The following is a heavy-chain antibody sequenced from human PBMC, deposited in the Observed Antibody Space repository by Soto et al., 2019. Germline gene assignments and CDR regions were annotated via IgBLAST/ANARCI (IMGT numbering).Heavy chain of an antibody. Sequence: ASGKVSCKTSGYTFSNYGITWVRQAPGQPLEWLGWISLYSDGTNYAQKFQGRVSMTTDTSTTTAYMELRSLRSDDTAVYYCARVVPGAEAWFGPPGLGPLVTVST. CDR1: GYTFSNYG. V-gene: IGHV1-18*01. CDR2: ISLYSDGT. CDR3: ARVVPGAEAWFGP. D-gene: IGHD2-2*01. J-gene: IGHJ5*02.